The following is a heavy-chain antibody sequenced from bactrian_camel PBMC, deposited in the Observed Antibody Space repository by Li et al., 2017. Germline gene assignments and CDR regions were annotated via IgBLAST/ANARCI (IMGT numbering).Heavy chain of an antibody. D-gene: IGHD2*01. CDR2: IDNDGSTT. Sequence: VQLVESGGGLVQPGGSLRLSCAASGFTFSSYSMYWVRQAPGKERDGVAAIDNDGSTTYADSVKGRFTISKDNIKNILYLQMNSLKPEATAMYYCAAGDPVPGIVAIIFRADEYNYWGQGTQVTVS. J-gene: IGHJ4*01. V-gene: IGHV3S6*01. CDR1: GFTFSSYS. CDR3: AAGDPVPGIVAIIFRADEYNY.